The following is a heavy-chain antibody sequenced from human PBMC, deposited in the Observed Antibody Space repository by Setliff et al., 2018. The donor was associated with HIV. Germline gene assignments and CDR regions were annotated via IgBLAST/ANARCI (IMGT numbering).Heavy chain of an antibody. D-gene: IGHD6-19*01. CDR1: GYSFSSYW. CDR2: VLPGGSDI. V-gene: IGHV5-51*01. Sequence: GESLKISCTGSGYSFSSYWIAWVRHTRGKGLEWMGVVLPGGSDIRYGPSFQGQVTISADKSINTAYLQWSSLKASDSAIYYCVRHRSAVAGTRIGYCYYMDVWGKGTTVTVSS. CDR3: VRHRSAVAGTRIGYCYYMDV. J-gene: IGHJ6*03.